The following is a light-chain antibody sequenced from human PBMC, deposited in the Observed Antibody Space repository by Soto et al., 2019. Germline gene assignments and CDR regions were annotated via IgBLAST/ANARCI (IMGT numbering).Light chain of an antibody. Sequence: QSVLTQPASVSGSPGQSITISCTGTSSDVGGYNYVSWYQQHPGKAPKIIIYEVTNRPSGVSNRFSGSKSGNTASLTIPGLQAEDDADYYCSSFTSRFTFNYIFGTGTKVTVL. V-gene: IGLV2-14*01. CDR3: SSFTSRFTFNYI. CDR2: EVT. CDR1: SSDVGGYNY. J-gene: IGLJ1*01.